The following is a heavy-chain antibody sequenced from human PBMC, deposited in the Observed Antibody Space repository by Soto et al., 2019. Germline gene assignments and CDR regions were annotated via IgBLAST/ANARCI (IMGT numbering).Heavy chain of an antibody. CDR1: GFTFGSYA. V-gene: IGHV3-23*01. CDR2: ISGSGGST. D-gene: IGHD6-13*01. CDR3: ANGIAAAGRYYYYGMDV. J-gene: IGHJ6*02. Sequence: GGSLRLSCAASGFTFGSYAMSWVRQAPGKGLEWVSAISGSGGSTYYADSVKGRFTISRDNSKNTLYLQMNSLRAEDTAVYYCANGIAAAGRYYYYGMDVWGQGTTVTVSS.